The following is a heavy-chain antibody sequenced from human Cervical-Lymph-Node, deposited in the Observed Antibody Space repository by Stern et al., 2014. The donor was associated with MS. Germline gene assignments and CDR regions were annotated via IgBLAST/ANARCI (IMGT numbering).Heavy chain of an antibody. D-gene: IGHD1-14*01. V-gene: IGHV5-51*01. J-gene: IGHJ4*02. CDR2: IYPGGSDT. CDR3: ARQRSSTNRADY. Sequence: EVQLVQSGAEVKKPGESLKISCKGSGYSFTSSWIVWVRQMPGKGLEWMGIIYPGGSDTRYSPSVQGQVTISADKSISTAYLQWSSLRASDTAMYYCARQRSSTNRADYWGQGTLVTVSS. CDR1: GYSFTSSW.